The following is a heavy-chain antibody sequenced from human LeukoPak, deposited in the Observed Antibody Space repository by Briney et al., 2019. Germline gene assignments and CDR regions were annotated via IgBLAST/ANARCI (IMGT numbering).Heavy chain of an antibody. CDR3: AKIPAYSSSSHYYYGMDV. D-gene: IGHD6-6*01. CDR2: ISYDGSNK. V-gene: IGHV3-30*18. CDR1: GFTFSSYG. J-gene: IGHJ6*02. Sequence: GRSLRLSCAASGFTFSSYGMHWVRQAPGKGLEWVAVISYDGSNKYYADSVKGRFAISRDNSKNTLYLQMNSLRAEDTAVYYCAKIPAYSSSSHYYYGMDVWGQGTTVTVSS.